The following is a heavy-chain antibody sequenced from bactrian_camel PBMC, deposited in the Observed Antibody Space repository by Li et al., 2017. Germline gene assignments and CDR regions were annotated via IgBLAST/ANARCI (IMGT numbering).Heavy chain of an antibody. CDR3: AADCSGLGRPETWGY. D-gene: IGHD3*01. CDR2: IGTDGAT. Sequence: HVQLVESGGGSVQTGGSLRLSCAASGGTTGCMGWFRQPPGKEREGVASIGTDGATKYASAVKGRFTVAKDNAKNTVYLQMNNLTRDDTAMYYCAADCSGLGRPETWGYSGQGTQVTVS. CDR1: GGTTGC. J-gene: IGHJ4*01. V-gene: IGHV3S53*01.